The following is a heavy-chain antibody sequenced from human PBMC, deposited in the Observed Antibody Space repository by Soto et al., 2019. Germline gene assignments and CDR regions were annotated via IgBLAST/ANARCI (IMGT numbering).Heavy chain of an antibody. D-gene: IGHD6-19*01. Sequence: EVQLVESGGGLVQPGGSLRPSCAASGFTFSSYTMNWVRQAPGKGLEWVSYISSSSSTIYYADSVKGRFTISRDNAKDSLYLQMNSLRDEDTAIYYCAREEIAVADDTIHVWFAPWGQGTLVTVSS. CDR1: GFTFSSYT. CDR2: ISSSSSTI. V-gene: IGHV3-48*02. J-gene: IGHJ5*02. CDR3: AREEIAVADDTIHVWFAP.